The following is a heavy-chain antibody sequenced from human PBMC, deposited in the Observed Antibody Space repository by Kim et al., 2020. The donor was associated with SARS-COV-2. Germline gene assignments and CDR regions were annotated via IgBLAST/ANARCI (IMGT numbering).Heavy chain of an antibody. Sequence: GGSLRLSCTVSGFTLTSYAMNWVRQAPGKGLEWVSAISGTGVDTFYADSVKGRFTISRDKYKNILFLEMNNLRVEDMAMYYCARSLAYSNSIMDAQWGQG. CDR2: ISGTGVDT. CDR3: ARSLAYSNSIMDAQ. V-gene: IGHV3-23*01. CDR1: GFTLTSYA. D-gene: IGHD6-6*01. J-gene: IGHJ1*01.